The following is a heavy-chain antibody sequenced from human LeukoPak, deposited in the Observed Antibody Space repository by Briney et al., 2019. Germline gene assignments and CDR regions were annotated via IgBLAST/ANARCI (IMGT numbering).Heavy chain of an antibody. CDR2: ILYSGNT. J-gene: IGHJ5*02. CDR3: ARDIVDGRNPGNRFDP. CDR1: VGSISSHL. Sequence: SETLSLTCTVSVGSISSHLWSWIRQPPGKGLEWIGYILYSGNTNYNPSLKSRVTMSVDTSKNQFSLRLSSVTAADTAMNYCARDIVDGRNPGNRFDPWGQGTLVTVSS. V-gene: IGHV4-59*11. D-gene: IGHD2-15*01.